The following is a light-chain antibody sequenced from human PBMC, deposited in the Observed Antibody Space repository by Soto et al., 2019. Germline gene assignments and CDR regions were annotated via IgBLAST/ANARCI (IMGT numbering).Light chain of an antibody. CDR2: SNN. Sequence: QSVLTQPPSASGTPGQRVTISCSGSSSHIGSNTVSWYQQLPGTAPKLLIYSNNQRPSGVPDRFSGSKSGTSASLAISGLQSEDEADYYCAAWDDSLNGRYVFGTGTKVTVL. J-gene: IGLJ1*01. CDR3: AAWDDSLNGRYV. CDR1: SSHIGSNT. V-gene: IGLV1-44*01.